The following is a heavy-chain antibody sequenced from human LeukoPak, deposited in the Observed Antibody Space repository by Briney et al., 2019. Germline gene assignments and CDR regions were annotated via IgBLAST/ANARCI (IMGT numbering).Heavy chain of an antibody. J-gene: IGHJ4*02. CDR2: INPSGGST. Sequence: GASVTVSFKASGYTFTSYYMHWVGQAPGQGVEGMGIINPSGGSTSYAQKFQGRVTMTRDMSTSTVYMELSSLRSEDTAVYYCARAEMATDTYFDYWGQGTLVTVSS. CDR3: ARAEMATDTYFDY. V-gene: IGHV1-46*01. CDR1: GYTFTSYY. D-gene: IGHD5-24*01.